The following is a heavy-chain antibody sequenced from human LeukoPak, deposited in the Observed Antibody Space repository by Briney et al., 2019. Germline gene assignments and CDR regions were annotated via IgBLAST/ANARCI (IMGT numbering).Heavy chain of an antibody. Sequence: SETLSLTCAVYGGSFSGYYWSWIRQPPGKGLEWIGEINHSGSTNYNPSLKSRVTISVDTSKNQFSLKLSSGTAADTAVYYCARGGQQLVRGARKVNWFDPWGQGTLVTVSS. D-gene: IGHD6-6*01. J-gene: IGHJ5*02. CDR1: GGSFSGYY. CDR2: INHSGST. V-gene: IGHV4-34*01. CDR3: ARGGQQLVRGARKVNWFDP.